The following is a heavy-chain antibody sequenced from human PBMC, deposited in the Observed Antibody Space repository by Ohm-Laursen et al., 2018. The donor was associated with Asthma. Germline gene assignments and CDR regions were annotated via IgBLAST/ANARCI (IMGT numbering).Heavy chain of an antibody. D-gene: IGHD3-22*01. CDR3: ARGIHYYDSRGYSVYFDY. J-gene: IGHJ4*02. CDR2: INHSGST. Sequence: TLSLTCAVYGGSFSGYYWSWIRQPPGKGLEWIGEINHSGSTNYNPSLKSRVTISVDTSKNRFSLKLSSVTAADTAVYFCARGIHYYDSRGYSVYFDYWGQGALVTVSS. CDR1: GGSFSGYY. V-gene: IGHV4-34*09.